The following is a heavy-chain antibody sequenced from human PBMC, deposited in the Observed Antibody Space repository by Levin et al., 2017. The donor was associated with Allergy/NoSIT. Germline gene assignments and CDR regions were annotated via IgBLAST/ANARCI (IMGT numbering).Heavy chain of an antibody. CDR2: RFNSEST. CDR3: ARRLPIHTDILTGSHTGPSFDI. CDR1: GGSISSGDYY. V-gene: IGHV4-30-4*01. J-gene: IGHJ3*02. D-gene: IGHD3-9*01. Sequence: PSETLSLTCAVSGGSISSGDYYWSWVRQPPGKGLEWIGYRFNSESTYYNPSLESRVTISVDMSKNRFSLKLTSVTDADTAVYYCARRLPIHTDILTGSHTGPSFDIWGQGTLVSVSS.